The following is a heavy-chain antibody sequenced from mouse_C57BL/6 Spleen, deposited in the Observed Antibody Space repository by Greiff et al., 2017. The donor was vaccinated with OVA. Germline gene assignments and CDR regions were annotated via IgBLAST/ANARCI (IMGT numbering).Heavy chain of an antibody. CDR1: GFSFNTYA. CDR3: VREGLRRAGAMDY. CDR2: IRSKSNNYAT. V-gene: IGHV10-1*01. Sequence: EVQLVESGGGLVQPKGSLKLSCAASGFSFNTYAMNWVRQAPGKGLEWVARIRSKSNNYATYYADSVKDRFTISRDDSESMLYLQMNNLKTEDTAMYYCVREGLRRAGAMDYWGQGTSVTVSS. J-gene: IGHJ4*01. D-gene: IGHD2-4*01.